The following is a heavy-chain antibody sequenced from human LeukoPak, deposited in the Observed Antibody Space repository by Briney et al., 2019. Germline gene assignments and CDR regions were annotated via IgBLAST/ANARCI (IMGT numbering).Heavy chain of an antibody. CDR3: ASYDGSGSYFGY. CDR1: GYTFTGYY. CDR2: IIPIFGTA. Sequence: ASVKVSCKASGYTFTGYYMHWVRQAPGQGLEWMGGIIPIFGTANYAQKFQGRVTITADKSTSTAYMGLSSLRSEDTAVYYCASYDGSGSYFGYWGQGTLVTVSS. J-gene: IGHJ4*02. V-gene: IGHV1-69*06. D-gene: IGHD3-10*01.